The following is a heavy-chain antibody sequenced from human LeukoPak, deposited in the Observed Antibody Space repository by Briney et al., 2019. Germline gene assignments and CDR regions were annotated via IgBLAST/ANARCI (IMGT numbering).Heavy chain of an antibody. Sequence: ASVKVSCKASGYTFTSYYMHWVRQAPGQGLEWMGLINPTGGSTGYAQKFQGRVTMTRDMSTSTDYMELSSLRSEDTAVYYCARVPGITMVRGVSNWFDPWGQGTLVTVSS. CDR1: GYTFTSYY. CDR2: INPTGGST. V-gene: IGHV1-46*01. D-gene: IGHD3-10*01. CDR3: ARVPGITMVRGVSNWFDP. J-gene: IGHJ5*02.